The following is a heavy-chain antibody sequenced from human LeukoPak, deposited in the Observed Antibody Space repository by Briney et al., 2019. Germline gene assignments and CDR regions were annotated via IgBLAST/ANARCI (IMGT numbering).Heavy chain of an antibody. CDR1: GGSISSYY. CDR3: ASIADSSGLLFDY. V-gene: IGHV4-59*08. CDR2: IYYSGST. D-gene: IGHD3-22*01. Sequence: SETLSLTCTVSGGSISSYYWSWIRQPPGKGLEWIGDIYYSGSTNYNPSLKSRVTISVDTSKNQFSLKLSSVTAADTAVYYCASIADSSGLLFDYWGQGTLVTVSS. J-gene: IGHJ4*02.